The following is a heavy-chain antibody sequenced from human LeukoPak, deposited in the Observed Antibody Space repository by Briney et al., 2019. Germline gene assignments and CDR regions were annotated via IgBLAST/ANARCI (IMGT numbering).Heavy chain of an antibody. CDR3: ATLTPPDTAMASYYYGMDV. Sequence: GAVNDSCMVSGYTLTELSMHWVRQPPGKGLEGMGGFDPEDGETIYAQKFQDSVTSTDASSKDTAYMELSRLRSEDTAVYYCATLTPPDTAMASYYYGMDVWGRGRSVAVSS. CDR2: FDPEDGET. D-gene: IGHD5-18*01. J-gene: IGHJ6*02. CDR1: GYTLTELS. V-gene: IGHV1-24*01.